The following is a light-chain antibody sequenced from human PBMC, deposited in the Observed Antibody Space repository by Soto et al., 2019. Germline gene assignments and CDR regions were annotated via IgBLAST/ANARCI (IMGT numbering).Light chain of an antibody. V-gene: IGLV1-47*01. CDR2: RNN. J-gene: IGLJ2*01. CDR3: AAWDDGLSAVV. CDR1: SSNIGSNY. Sequence: QSVLTQPPSASGTPGQRVTISCSGSSSNIGSNYVYWYQQLPGTAPKLLIYRNNQRPSGVPDPFSGSKSGTSASLAISGLRSEDEADYYCAAWDDGLSAVVFGGGTKLTVL.